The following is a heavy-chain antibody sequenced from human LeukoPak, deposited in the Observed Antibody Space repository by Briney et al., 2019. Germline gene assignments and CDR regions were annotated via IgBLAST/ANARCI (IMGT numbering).Heavy chain of an antibody. CDR3: ARELSWGTATQMATGHEGFDY. V-gene: IGHV3-7*03. D-gene: IGHD5-24*01. CDR1: GFTFSSYA. Sequence: PGGSLRLSCAASGFTFSSYAMSWVRQAPGKGLEWVANIKQDGSEKYYVDSVKGRFTISRDNAKNSLYLQMNSLRAEDTAVCYCARELSWGTATQMATGHEGFDYWGQGTLVTVSS. J-gene: IGHJ4*02. CDR2: IKQDGSEK.